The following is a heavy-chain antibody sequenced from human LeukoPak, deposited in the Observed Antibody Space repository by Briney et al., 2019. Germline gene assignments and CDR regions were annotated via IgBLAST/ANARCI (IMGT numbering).Heavy chain of an antibody. D-gene: IGHD6-6*01. CDR1: GYTFTSYG. Sequence: ASVKVSCKASGYTFTSYGISWVRQAPGQGLEWMGWISAYNGNTNYAQKLQGRVTMTTDTFTSTAYMELRSLRSDDTAVYYCARDQPPYSSSPNDAFDIWGQGTMVTVSS. CDR3: ARDQPPYSSSPNDAFDI. J-gene: IGHJ3*02. CDR2: ISAYNGNT. V-gene: IGHV1-18*01.